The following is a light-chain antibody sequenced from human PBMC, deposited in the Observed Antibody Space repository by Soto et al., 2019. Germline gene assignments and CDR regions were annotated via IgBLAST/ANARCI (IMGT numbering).Light chain of an antibody. J-gene: IGKJ1*01. CDR2: AAS. V-gene: IGKV1-39*01. CDR1: QSVSIY. Sequence: DVQMTQSPSSLSASVGDRVTITCRASQSVSIYLNWYQQKPGKAPNLLISAASSLQNGVPSRFRGSGSGTDFTLTISGLQREDFATYYCHQSYSTPPWTFGQGTKVEIK. CDR3: HQSYSTPPWT.